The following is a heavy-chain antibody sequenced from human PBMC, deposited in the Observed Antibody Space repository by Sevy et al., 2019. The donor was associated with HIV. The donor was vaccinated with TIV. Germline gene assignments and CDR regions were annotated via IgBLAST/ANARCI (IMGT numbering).Heavy chain of an antibody. D-gene: IGHD3-16*02. V-gene: IGHV3-30-3*01. CDR2: ISYDGSSK. CDR1: GFTFSTYP. CDR3: ARDSGYTINYSPGAT. J-gene: IGHJ5*02. Sequence: GGSLRLSCAGSGFTFSTYPMHWVRQSPGKGLEWVTVISYDGSSKYYADSVKGRFTISRDNSKNTVFLQMDSLRVDDTAVYYCARDSGYTINYSPGATWCQGALVTVSS.